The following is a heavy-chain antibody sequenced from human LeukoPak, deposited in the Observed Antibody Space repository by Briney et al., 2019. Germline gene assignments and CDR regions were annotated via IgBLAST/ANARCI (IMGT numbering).Heavy chain of an antibody. V-gene: IGHV3-30*03. Sequence: GGSLRLSCAASGFTFSSYGMHWVRQAPGKGLEWVAVISYDGSNKYYADSVKGRFTISRDNSKSTLYLQINSLRTEDTAVYYCVRLTAAGRRTDFDYWGQGTLVTVSS. J-gene: IGHJ4*02. CDR1: GFTFSSYG. CDR2: ISYDGSNK. CDR3: VRLTAAGRRTDFDY. D-gene: IGHD6-13*01.